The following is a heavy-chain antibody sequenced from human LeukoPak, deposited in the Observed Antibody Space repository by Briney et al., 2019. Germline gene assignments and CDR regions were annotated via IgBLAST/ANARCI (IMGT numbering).Heavy chain of an antibody. CDR2: IYYSGST. D-gene: IGHD3-22*01. CDR1: GGSISSSSYY. CDR3: AKAVVRYFDSSGLYAFDF. V-gene: IGHV4-39*01. J-gene: IGHJ3*01. Sequence: KSAETLSLTCAVSGGSISSSSYYWAWIRPPPGKGLEWIVTIYYSGSTYHNPSLKSRVTMSVATSRNQFSLKLSSVDAADTAVYYCAKAVVRYFDSSGLYAFDFWGQGTTVTVSS.